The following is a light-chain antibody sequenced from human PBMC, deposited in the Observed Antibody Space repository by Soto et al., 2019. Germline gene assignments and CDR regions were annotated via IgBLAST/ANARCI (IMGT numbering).Light chain of an antibody. Sequence: QSLLPQPPSVSGTPRQSINISCTGSSSYVGGYNLVYWYQQHPGKAPKVMIYEGSKRPSGVSNRFSGSKSGNTASLTISGLQAEDEADYYCCSYAGSSTYVFGTGTKVTV. CDR1: SSYVGGYNL. V-gene: IGLV2-23*01. J-gene: IGLJ1*01. CDR3: CSYAGSSTYV. CDR2: EGS.